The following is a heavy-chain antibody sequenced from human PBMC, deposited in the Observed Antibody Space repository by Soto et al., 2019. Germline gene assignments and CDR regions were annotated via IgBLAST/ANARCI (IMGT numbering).Heavy chain of an antibody. CDR2: ISSSGGNT. CDR3: SKARIDSQYFDY. V-gene: IGHV3-23*01. CDR1: GFTFSSCA. Sequence: PGGSLRLSCAASGFTFSSCAMNWVRQAPGKGLEWVATISSSGGNTFYADSVKGRFTIPRDNSKNTLYLQMNSLRVGDTAVYYCSKARIDSQYFDYWGQGTLVTVSS. J-gene: IGHJ4*02. D-gene: IGHD2-21*01.